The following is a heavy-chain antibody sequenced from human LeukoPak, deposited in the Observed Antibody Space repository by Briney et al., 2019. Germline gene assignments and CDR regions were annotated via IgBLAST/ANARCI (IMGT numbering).Heavy chain of an antibody. CDR1: GYTFTSYY. J-gene: IGHJ4*02. Sequence: ASVKVSCKASGYTFTSYYMHWARQAPGQGLKWMGIINPSGGSTSYAQKFQGRVTMTRDMSTSTVYMELSSLRSEDTAVYYCARDLVRGGYYSEADPRSFDYWGQGTLVTVSS. D-gene: IGHD3-3*01. CDR3: ARDLVRGGYYSEADPRSFDY. CDR2: INPSGGST. V-gene: IGHV1-46*01.